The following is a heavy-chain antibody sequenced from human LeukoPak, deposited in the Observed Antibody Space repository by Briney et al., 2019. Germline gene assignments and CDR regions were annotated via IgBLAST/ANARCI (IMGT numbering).Heavy chain of an antibody. V-gene: IGHV3-53*01. CDR3: ARGGEYYYDSSGYYF. Sequence: GGSLRLSCAASGFTVSSNYMSWVRQAPGKGLEWVSVIYSGGSTYYADSVKGRFTISRDNSKNTLYLQMNSLRAEDTAVYYCARGGEYYYDSSGYYFWGQGTLVTVSS. D-gene: IGHD3-22*01. CDR1: GFTVSSNY. CDR2: IYSGGST. J-gene: IGHJ4*02.